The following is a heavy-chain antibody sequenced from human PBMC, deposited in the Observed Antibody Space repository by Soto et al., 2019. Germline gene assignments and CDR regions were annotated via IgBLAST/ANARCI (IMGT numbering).Heavy chain of an antibody. CDR3: ARSGRSSGYPPPFDY. CDR1: GFTFSSYS. J-gene: IGHJ4*02. Sequence: GGSLRLSCAASGFTFSSYSMNWVRQAPGKGLEWVSSISSSSSYIYYADSVKGRFTISRDNAKNSLYLQMNSLRAEDTAVYYCARSGRSSGYPPPFDYWGQGTLVTVSS. D-gene: IGHD3-22*01. V-gene: IGHV3-21*01. CDR2: ISSSSSYI.